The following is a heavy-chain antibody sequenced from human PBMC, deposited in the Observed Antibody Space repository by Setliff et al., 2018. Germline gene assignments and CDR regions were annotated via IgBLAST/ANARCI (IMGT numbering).Heavy chain of an antibody. CDR2: ISSTITST. CDR3: AKHGAYNDFLTGYNFYYDMDV. Sequence: GGSLRLSCAASGFTFSSYAMSWVRQAPGKGLEWVSAISSTITSTYYADSVKGRFTISRDNSKNTLYLQMNSLRAEDTAVYYCAKHGAYNDFLTGYNFYYDMDVWGQGTTVTVSS. D-gene: IGHD3-9*01. J-gene: IGHJ6*02. CDR1: GFTFSSYA. V-gene: IGHV3-23*01.